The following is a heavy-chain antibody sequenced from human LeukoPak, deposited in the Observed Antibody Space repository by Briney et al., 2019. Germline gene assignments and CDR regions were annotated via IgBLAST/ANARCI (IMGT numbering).Heavy chain of an antibody. CDR1: GFTFDDYA. D-gene: IGHD1-26*01. J-gene: IGHJ4*02. Sequence: SLRHSCVVSGFTFDDYAMHWVRQAPGKGLEWVSGISWNSGKIAYADSVKGRFTISRDNVKNSLYLQMNSLRPQDTAFYFCAKDGRELRTDGPYLDYWGQGNLVSVSS. V-gene: IGHV3-9*01. CDR2: ISWNSGKI. CDR3: AKDGRELRTDGPYLDY.